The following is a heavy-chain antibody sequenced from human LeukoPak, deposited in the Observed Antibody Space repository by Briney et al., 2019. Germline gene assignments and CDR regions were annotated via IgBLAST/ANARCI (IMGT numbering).Heavy chain of an antibody. Sequence: SGPTLVNPTQTLTLTCTFSGFSLNTRNLGVGWIRQPPGKALEWLALIYWDGDKRYSPSLKSRLTITKGTSESQVVLTMTNVDPVDTATYYCANRNVENWYFGLWGRGTLVTVSS. CDR2: IYWDGDK. CDR3: ANRNVENWYFGL. J-gene: IGHJ2*01. CDR1: GFSLNTRNLG. D-gene: IGHD1-1*01. V-gene: IGHV2-5*02.